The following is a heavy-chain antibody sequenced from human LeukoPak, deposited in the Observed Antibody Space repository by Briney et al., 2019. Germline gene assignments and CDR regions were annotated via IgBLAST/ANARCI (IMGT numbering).Heavy chain of an antibody. Sequence: ASVKVSCKVSGYTLTELSMHWVRQAPGKGLEWMGGFDPEDGETIYAQKFQGRVTMTEDTSTDTAYMELSSLRSEDTAVYYCATDAKLHSYYYYMDVWGKGTTVTVSS. V-gene: IGHV1-24*01. J-gene: IGHJ6*03. D-gene: IGHD1-7*01. CDR1: GYTLTELS. CDR3: ATDAKLHSYYYYMDV. CDR2: FDPEDGET.